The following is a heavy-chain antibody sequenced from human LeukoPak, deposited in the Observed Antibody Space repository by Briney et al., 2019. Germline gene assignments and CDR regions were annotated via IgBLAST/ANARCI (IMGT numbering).Heavy chain of an antibody. CDR3: AKDFRIGYSAHFDY. J-gene: IGHJ4*02. CDR1: GFTFSSYA. V-gene: IGHV3-23*01. Sequence: GGSLRLSCAASGFTFSSYAMTWVRQAPGKGLEWVSTISGRGDSTYYADSVKGRFTISRDNSKNTLYLQMDSLRGEDTAVYYCAKDFRIGYSAHFDYWGQGALVTVSS. D-gene: IGHD2-21*01. CDR2: ISGRGDST.